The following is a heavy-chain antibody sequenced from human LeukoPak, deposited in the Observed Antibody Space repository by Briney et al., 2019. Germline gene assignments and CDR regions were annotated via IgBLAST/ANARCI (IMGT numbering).Heavy chain of an antibody. V-gene: IGHV3-30*02. CDR2: IRYDGSNK. D-gene: IGHD6-6*01. CDR1: GFTFSNYG. Sequence: PGGSLRLSCAASGFTFSNYGMHWVRQAPGKGLEWVAFIRYDGSNKYYADSVKGRFTISRDNSKNTLYLQMNSLRTEDTAVYYCAKALEYASSSGGDYWGQGTLVTVSS. CDR3: AKALEYASSSGGDY. J-gene: IGHJ4*02.